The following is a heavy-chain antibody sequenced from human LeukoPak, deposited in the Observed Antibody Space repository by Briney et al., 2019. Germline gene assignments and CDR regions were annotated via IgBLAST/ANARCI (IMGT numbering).Heavy chain of an antibody. CDR2: IFYSGGT. CDR3: ARRDFWSGYYTA. Sequence: SETLSLTCTVSGGSISSSNYYWGWIRQPPGKGLEWIGSIFYSGGTYYNPSLKSRVTMSVDTSKNQFSLNLGSLTAADTAVYYCARRDFWSGYYTAWGQGTLVTVSS. D-gene: IGHD3-3*01. V-gene: IGHV4-39*01. CDR1: GGSISSSNYY. J-gene: IGHJ5*02.